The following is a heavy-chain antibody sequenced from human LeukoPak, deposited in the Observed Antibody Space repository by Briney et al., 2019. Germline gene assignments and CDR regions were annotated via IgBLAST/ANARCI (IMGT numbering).Heavy chain of an antibody. CDR2: ISGSGGST. CDR3: AKPYCTNGVCPIGD. V-gene: IGHV3-23*01. Sequence: SGGSLRLSCAASGFTFSSYAMSWVRQAPGKGLEWVSAISGSGGSTYYADSVKGRFTISRDNSKNTLYLQMNSLRAEDTAVYYCAKPYCTNGVCPIGDWGQGTLVTVSS. D-gene: IGHD2-8*01. CDR1: GFTFSSYA. J-gene: IGHJ4*02.